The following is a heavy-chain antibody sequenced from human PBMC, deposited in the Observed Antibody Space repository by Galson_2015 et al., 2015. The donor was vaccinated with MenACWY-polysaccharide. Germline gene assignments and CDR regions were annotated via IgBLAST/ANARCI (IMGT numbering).Heavy chain of an antibody. CDR3: ARASDYGDYRRDRDAFDI. Sequence: SLRLSCAASGFTFSSYEMNWVRQAPGKGLEWVSYISSSGSTIYYADSVKGRFTISRDNAKNSLYLQMNSLRAEDTAVYYCARASDYGDYRRDRDAFDIWGQGTMVTVSS. D-gene: IGHD4-17*01. V-gene: IGHV3-48*03. CDR2: ISSSGSTI. J-gene: IGHJ3*02. CDR1: GFTFSSYE.